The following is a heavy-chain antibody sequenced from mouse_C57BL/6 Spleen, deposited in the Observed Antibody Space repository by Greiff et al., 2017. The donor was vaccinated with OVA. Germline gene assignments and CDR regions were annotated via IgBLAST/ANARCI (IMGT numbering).Heavy chain of an antibody. CDR1: GYTFTSYG. J-gene: IGHJ2*01. CDR2: IYPRSGNT. Sequence: QVQLQQSGAELARPGASVKLSCKASGYTFTSYGISWVKQRTGQGLEWIGEIYPRSGNTYYSEKFKGKATLTADKSSSTAYMELRSLTSEDSAVYFCARSGGSSFDYWGQGTTLTVSS. D-gene: IGHD1-1*01. V-gene: IGHV1-81*01. CDR3: ARSGGSSFDY.